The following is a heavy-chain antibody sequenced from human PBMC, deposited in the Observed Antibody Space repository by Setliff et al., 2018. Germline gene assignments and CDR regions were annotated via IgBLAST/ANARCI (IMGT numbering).Heavy chain of an antibody. D-gene: IGHD2-2*01. CDR2: ISAYNGNI. Sequence: ASVKVSCKASGYTFTSYGVSWVRQAPGQGLEWMGWISAYNGNINYAQKFQGRVTMTTDTYTSTANMELRSLRSDDTAVYYCVRAPPAVVIPPGRAFFDPWGQGTLVTVSS. CDR1: GYTFTSYG. V-gene: IGHV1-18*01. J-gene: IGHJ5*02. CDR3: VRAPPAVVIPPGRAFFDP.